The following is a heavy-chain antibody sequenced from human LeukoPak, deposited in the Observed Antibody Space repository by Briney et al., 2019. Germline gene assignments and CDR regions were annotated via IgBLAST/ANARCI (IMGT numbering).Heavy chain of an antibody. V-gene: IGHV3-30*04. Sequence: GGSLRLSCAASGFTFSSYAMHWVRQAPGKGLEWVAVISYDGSNKYYADSVKGRFTISRDNSKNTLYLQMNSLRAEDTAVYYCARSSGSIAVAGATNGGQGTLVTVSS. J-gene: IGHJ4*02. CDR2: ISYDGSNK. D-gene: IGHD6-19*01. CDR3: ARSSGSIAVAGATN. CDR1: GFTFSSYA.